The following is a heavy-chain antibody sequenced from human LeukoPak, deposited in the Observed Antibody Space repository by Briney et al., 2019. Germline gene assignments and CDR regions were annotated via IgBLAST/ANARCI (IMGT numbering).Heavy chain of an antibody. CDR1: GFTFSSYA. J-gene: IGHJ3*02. CDR3: ARGITAWGAFDI. V-gene: IGHV3-66*01. CDR2: IYSGGTT. Sequence: GGSLRLSCAASGFTFSSYAMSWVRQAPGKGLEWVSVIYSGGTTYYADSVKGRFTISRDNSQNTLYLQMNSLRAEDTAVYYCARGITAWGAFDIWGQGTMVTVSS. D-gene: IGHD5-24*01.